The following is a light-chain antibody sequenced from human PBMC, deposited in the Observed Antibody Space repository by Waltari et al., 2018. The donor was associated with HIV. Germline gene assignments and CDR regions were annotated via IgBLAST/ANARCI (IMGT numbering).Light chain of an antibody. CDR2: KDK. CDR1: GLTNQY. Sequence: SYELTQPPSVSVSPGQTARITCPGDGLTNQYGYWYQQKPGQAPILMIYKDKERPSGIPERFSGSRSGTTVTVTISGVQAEDEADYYCQSSDSSGSYVVFGGGTTLTVL. CDR3: QSSDSSGSYVV. J-gene: IGLJ2*01. V-gene: IGLV3-25*03.